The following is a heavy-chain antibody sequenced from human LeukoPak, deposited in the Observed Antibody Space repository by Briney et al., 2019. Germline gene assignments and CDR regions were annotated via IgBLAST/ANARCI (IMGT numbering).Heavy chain of an antibody. V-gene: IGHV3-49*04. CDR2: IRSKAYGGTT. CDR1: GFTFGDYV. J-gene: IGHJ4*02. CDR3: TRTSTAFDY. Sequence: GGSLRLSCTASGFTFGDYVMNWVRQAPGKGLEWVGFIRSKAYGGTTGYAASVKGRFTISRDDSKSIAYLQMNSLKTEDTAVYYCTRTSTAFDYWGQGTLVTVSS.